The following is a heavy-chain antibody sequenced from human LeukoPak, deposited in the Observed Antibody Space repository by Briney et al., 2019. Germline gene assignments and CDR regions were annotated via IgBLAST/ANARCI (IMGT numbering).Heavy chain of an antibody. V-gene: IGHV4-4*02. Sequence: PSETLSLTCAVSGGSISTRNWWSWVRQPPGKGLEWIGEIYQSGSTNYNPSLKSRVTIAVDKSTNQFSLILSSVTAADTAVYYCARNGAGWYFDYWGQGTLVTVSS. J-gene: IGHJ4*02. D-gene: IGHD1-26*01. CDR1: GGSISTRNW. CDR3: ARNGAGWYFDY. CDR2: IYQSGST.